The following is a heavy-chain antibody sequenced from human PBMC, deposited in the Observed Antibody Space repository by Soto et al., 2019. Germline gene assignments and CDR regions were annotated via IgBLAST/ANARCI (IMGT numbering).Heavy chain of an antibody. CDR3: AREGPLDYCSGGSCYFDY. Sequence: QVQLVQSGAEVKKPGSSVKVSCKASGGTFSSYAISWVRQAPGQGLEWMGGIIPIFGTANYAQKFQGRVTITADESTSTAYMELSSLRSEDTAVYYWAREGPLDYCSGGSCYFDYWGQGTLVTVSS. CDR2: IIPIFGTA. D-gene: IGHD2-15*01. CDR1: GGTFSSYA. J-gene: IGHJ4*02. V-gene: IGHV1-69*01.